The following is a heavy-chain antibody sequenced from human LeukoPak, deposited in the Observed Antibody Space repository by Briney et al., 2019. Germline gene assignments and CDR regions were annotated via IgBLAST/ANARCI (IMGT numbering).Heavy chain of an antibody. CDR3: ARGRLIAAAGTSFDY. D-gene: IGHD6-13*01. V-gene: IGHV1-69*01. CDR1: GGTFSSYT. J-gene: IGHJ4*02. CDR2: IIPIFGTA. Sequence: GSSVKVSCTASGGTFSSYTISWVRQAPGQGLEWMGGIIPIFGTANYAQKFQGRVTITADESTSTAYMELSSLRSEDTAVYYCARGRLIAAAGTSFDYWGQGTLVTVSS.